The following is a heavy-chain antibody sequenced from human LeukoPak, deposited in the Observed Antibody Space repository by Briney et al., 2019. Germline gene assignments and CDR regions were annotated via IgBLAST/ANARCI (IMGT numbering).Heavy chain of an antibody. D-gene: IGHD6-19*01. CDR3: ARDLGEQWLVTEGQYFDY. CDR1: GYTFTSYG. CDR2: ISAYNGNT. J-gene: IGHJ4*02. Sequence: ASVKVSCKASGYTFTSYGISWVRQAPGQGLEWMGWISAYNGNTNYAQKLQGRVTMTTDTSTSTAYMELRSLRSDDTAVYYCARDLGEQWLVTEGQYFDYWGQGTLVTVSS. V-gene: IGHV1-18*01.